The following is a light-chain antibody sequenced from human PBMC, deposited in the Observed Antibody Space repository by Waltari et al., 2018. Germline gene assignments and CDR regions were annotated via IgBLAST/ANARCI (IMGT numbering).Light chain of an antibody. J-gene: IGLJ2*01. V-gene: IGLV2-14*01. CDR2: DVS. Sequence: QSALTQPASVSGSPGQSITIPCTGTSSHVGGYNYVSWYQQHPGKAPKLMIYDVSKWPSGVSNRFSGSKSGNTASLTISGLQAEDEADYYCSSYTSSSTPVVFGGGTKLTVL. CDR3: SSYTSSSTPVV. CDR1: SSHVGGYNY.